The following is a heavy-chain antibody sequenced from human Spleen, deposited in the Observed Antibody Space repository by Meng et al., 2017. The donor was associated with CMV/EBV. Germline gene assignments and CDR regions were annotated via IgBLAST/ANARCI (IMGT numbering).Heavy chain of an antibody. Sequence: GESLKISCAASGFTFNNAWMSWVRQAPGKGLKWVSSISGSGSYMYYADSVKGRFTISGDNAKNSLHLQMNSLRVEDMAVYYCTREVVVAAGFDPWGQGTLVTVSS. CDR3: TREVVVAAGFDP. V-gene: IGHV3-21*01. CDR2: ISGSGSYM. J-gene: IGHJ5*02. CDR1: GFTFNNAW. D-gene: IGHD2-15*01.